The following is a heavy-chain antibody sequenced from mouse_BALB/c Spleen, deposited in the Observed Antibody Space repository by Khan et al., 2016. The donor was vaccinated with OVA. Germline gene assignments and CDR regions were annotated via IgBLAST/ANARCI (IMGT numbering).Heavy chain of an antibody. CDR1: GYTFTDYA. Sequence: QMQLEESGPELVRPGVSVKISCKGSGYTFTDYAMYWVKQSHAKSLEWIGLISTYSGSTNYNQKFKGKVTMTVDQTYSAAYMELARLTSEDSAIYYCARPAYDCYYDYWGQGTTLTVSS. V-gene: IGHV1S137*01. CDR3: ARPAYDCYYDY. J-gene: IGHJ2*01. D-gene: IGHD2-3*01. CDR2: ISTYSGST.